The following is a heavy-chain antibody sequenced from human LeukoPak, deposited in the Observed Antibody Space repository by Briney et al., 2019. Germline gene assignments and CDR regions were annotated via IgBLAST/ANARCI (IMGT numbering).Heavy chain of an antibody. CDR2: IYHSGST. CDR1: GGSISSGGYY. CDR3: AREERDIVAVLGNY. Sequence: SETLSLTCTVSGGSISSGGYYWSWIRQPPGKGLEWIGYIYHSGSTYYNPSLKSRVTISVVRSKNQFSLKLSSVTAADTAVYYCAREERDIVAVLGNYWGQGTLVTVSS. V-gene: IGHV4-30-2*01. D-gene: IGHD2-2*01. J-gene: IGHJ4*02.